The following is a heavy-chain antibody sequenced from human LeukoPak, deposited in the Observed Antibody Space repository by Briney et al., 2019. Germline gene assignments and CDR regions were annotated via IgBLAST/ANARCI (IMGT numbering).Heavy chain of an antibody. Sequence: GGSLRLSCAASGFTFSSFWMHWVRQAPGKGLVWVSRINSDGSSAGYADSVKGRFTISRDNTKNTLYLQMNSLRAEDTAVYYCASKLVVGATKSDYFDYWGQGTLVTVSP. CDR1: GFTFSSFW. CDR2: INSDGSSA. V-gene: IGHV3-74*01. J-gene: IGHJ4*02. CDR3: ASKLVVGATKSDYFDY. D-gene: IGHD1-26*01.